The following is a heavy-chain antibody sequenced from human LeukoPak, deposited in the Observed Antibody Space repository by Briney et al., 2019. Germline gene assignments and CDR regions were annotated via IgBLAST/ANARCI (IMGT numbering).Heavy chain of an antibody. D-gene: IGHD6-19*01. CDR2: IDSSGTIT. CDR1: RFTFNDCA. Sequence: GGSLRLSCVASRFTFNDCAMAWVRQAPGEGLEWVSAIDSSGTITYYADSVKGRFIISRDNSRNTLYLQVNSLRAEDTAIYYCVKIAVAGHLDYWGQGTLATVSS. CDR3: VKIAVAGHLDY. J-gene: IGHJ4*02. V-gene: IGHV3-23*05.